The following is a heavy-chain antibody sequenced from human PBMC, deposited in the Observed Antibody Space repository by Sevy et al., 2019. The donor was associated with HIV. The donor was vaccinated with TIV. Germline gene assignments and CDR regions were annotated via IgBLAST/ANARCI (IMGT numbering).Heavy chain of an antibody. CDR3: AKRRVQSGLSSDGAYYGMDV. J-gene: IGHJ6*02. Sequence: GGSLRLSCAASGFPFSNYAMSWVRQAPGKGLEWVSTLIGGGSRTYYADSVTGRFIISRDNSRNTLYLQMNSLRAEDTAIYYCAKRRVQSGLSSDGAYYGMDVCGRGTTVTVSS. CDR1: GFPFSNYA. V-gene: IGHV3-23*01. CDR2: LIGGGSRT. D-gene: IGHD1-26*01.